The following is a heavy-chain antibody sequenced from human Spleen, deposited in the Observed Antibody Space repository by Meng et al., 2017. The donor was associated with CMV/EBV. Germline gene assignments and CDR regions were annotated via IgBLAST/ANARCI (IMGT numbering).Heavy chain of an antibody. CDR3: ARGGGCSSSSCDLDY. D-gene: IGHD2-2*01. J-gene: IGHJ4*02. CDR1: GASISSGNW. V-gene: IGHV4-4*02. Sequence: QLQGSGPGLLKPSETLSLTFVVSGASISSGNWWNWVRQPPGKGLEWIGDIYHSGSTNYNPSLKSRVTISVDKSKNQFSLKLSSVTAADTAMYYCARGGGCSSSSCDLDYWGQGVLVTVSS. CDR2: IYHSGST.